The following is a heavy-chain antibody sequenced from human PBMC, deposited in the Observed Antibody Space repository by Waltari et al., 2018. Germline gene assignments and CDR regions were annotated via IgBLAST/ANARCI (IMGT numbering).Heavy chain of an antibody. CDR1: GGSISSSSYY. J-gene: IGHJ3*02. CDR3: ARDIDYDSSGYYYGAFDI. V-gene: IGHV4-39*07. CDR2: IYYSGST. D-gene: IGHD3-22*01. Sequence: QLQLQESGPGLVKPSETLSLTCTVSGGSISSSSYYWGWIRQPPGKGLEWIGSIYYSGSTDYNPSLKSRVTISVDTSKNQFSLKLSSVTAADTAVYYCARDIDYDSSGYYYGAFDIWGQGTMVTVSS.